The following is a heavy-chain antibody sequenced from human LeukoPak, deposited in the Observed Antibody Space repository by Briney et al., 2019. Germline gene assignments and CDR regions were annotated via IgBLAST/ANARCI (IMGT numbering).Heavy chain of an antibody. V-gene: IGHV3-74*01. CDR1: GFTFSSYW. CDR2: INSDGSNT. CDR3: AREDDYGDYGY. D-gene: IGHD4-17*01. Sequence: GGSLRLSCAASGFTFSSYWMHWVRQAPGKGLVWVSRINSDGSNTSYADSVKGRFTISRDNAKNTLYLQMNSLRAEDTAVYYCAREDDYGDYGYWGQGTLVTVSS. J-gene: IGHJ4*02.